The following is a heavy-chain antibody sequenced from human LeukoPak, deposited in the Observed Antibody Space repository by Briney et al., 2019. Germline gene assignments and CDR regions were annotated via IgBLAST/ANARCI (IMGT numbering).Heavy chain of an antibody. CDR3: AKGSTYFYGSGTSDDAFDI. Sequence: GGSLRLSCAASGLTFSSYAMSWVRQAPGKGLEWVSGISGSGENTHYADSVQGRFIISRDNSKNTMYLQMNGLRGEDTAVYYCAKGSTYFYGSGTSDDAFDIWGQGTMVTVSS. V-gene: IGHV3-23*01. CDR2: ISGSGENT. J-gene: IGHJ3*02. CDR1: GLTFSSYA. D-gene: IGHD3-10*01.